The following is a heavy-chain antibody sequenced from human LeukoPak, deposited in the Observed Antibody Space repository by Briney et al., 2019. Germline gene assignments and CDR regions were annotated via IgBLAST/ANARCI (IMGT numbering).Heavy chain of an antibody. CDR1: GGSISSYY. Sequence: SETLSLTCTVSGGSISSYYWSWIRQPPGKGLEWIGYIYYSGSTNYNPSLKSRVTISVDTSKNQFSLKLSSVTAADTTVYYCARTTEAHSWRTRYYDYYMDVWGKGTTVTVSS. CDR2: IYYSGST. D-gene: IGHD6-13*01. J-gene: IGHJ6*03. V-gene: IGHV4-59*01. CDR3: ARTTEAHSWRTRYYDYYMDV.